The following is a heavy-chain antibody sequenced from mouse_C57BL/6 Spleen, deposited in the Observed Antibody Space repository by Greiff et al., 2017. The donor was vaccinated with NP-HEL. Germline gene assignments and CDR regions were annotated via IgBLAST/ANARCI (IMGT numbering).Heavy chain of an antibody. CDR3: ARTIYYGPCYAMDY. CDR2: IYPGSGST. CDR1: GYTFTSYW. J-gene: IGHJ4*01. V-gene: IGHV1-55*01. Sequence: QVHVKQSGAELVKPGASVKMSCKASGYTFTSYWITWVKQRPGQGLEWIGDIYPGSGSTNYNEKFKSKATLTVDTSSSTAYMQLSSLTSEDSAVYYCARTIYYGPCYAMDYWGQGTSVTVSS. D-gene: IGHD2-1*01.